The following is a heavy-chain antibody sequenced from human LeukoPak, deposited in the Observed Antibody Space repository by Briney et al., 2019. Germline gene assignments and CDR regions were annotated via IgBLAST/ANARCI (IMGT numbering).Heavy chain of an antibody. Sequence: PGGSLRLSCAASGFTFNSSGMHWVRQAPGKGLGWVAVISYDGSNKYYADSVKGRFTISRDNSKNTLYLQMNSLRAEDTAVYYCAKLLTTVEDDAFDIWGQGTMVTVSS. J-gene: IGHJ3*02. CDR2: ISYDGSNK. V-gene: IGHV3-30*18. CDR1: GFTFNSSG. CDR3: AKLLTTVEDDAFDI. D-gene: IGHD4-23*01.